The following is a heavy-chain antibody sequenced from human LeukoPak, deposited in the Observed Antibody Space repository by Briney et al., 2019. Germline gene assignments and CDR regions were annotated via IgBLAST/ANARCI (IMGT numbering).Heavy chain of an antibody. CDR1: GGSIRSSDDY. J-gene: IGHJ6*03. Sequence: SETLSLTCSVSGGSIRSSDDYWGFVRQTPGKGLEWMGSIYYTGSSHYNPSLKSRATISVDTSKNQFSLKLTSVTAADTAVYYCARHSGYYDSSGYSRYYYYMDVWGKGTTVTISS. V-gene: IGHV4-39*07. CDR3: ARHSGYYDSSGYSRYYYYMDV. CDR2: IYYTGSS. D-gene: IGHD3-22*01.